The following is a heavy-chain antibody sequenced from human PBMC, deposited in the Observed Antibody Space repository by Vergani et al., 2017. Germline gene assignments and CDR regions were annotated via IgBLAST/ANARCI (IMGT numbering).Heavy chain of an antibody. CDR3: ATKSCGTPGCQIGYFRE. CDR1: GFTSSYYG. CDR2: ISYDGTQK. Sequence: QVHLVEPGGGVVQPGRSLRLSCVVSGFTSSYYGMHWVRQAPGMGLEWVAVISYDGTQKYYADSVKGRFTISRDNSKSTLYLQMNSLRTEDTAVYYCATKSCGTPGCQIGYFREWGQGTLVTVSS. J-gene: IGHJ1*01. V-gene: IGHV3-30*03. D-gene: IGHD1-1*01.